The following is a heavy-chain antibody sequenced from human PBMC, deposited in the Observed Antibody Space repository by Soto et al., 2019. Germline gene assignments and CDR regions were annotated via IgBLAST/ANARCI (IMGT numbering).Heavy chain of an antibody. V-gene: IGHV4-34*01. D-gene: IGHD3-22*01. CDR2: INHSGST. Sequence: SETLSLTCAVYGGSFSGYYWSWIRQPPGKGLEWIGEINHSGSTNYNPSLKSRVTISVDTSKNQFSLKLSSVTAADTAVYYCARQAIVWHGMDVWGQGTTVTVSS. CDR3: ARQAIVWHGMDV. J-gene: IGHJ6*02. CDR1: GGSFSGYY.